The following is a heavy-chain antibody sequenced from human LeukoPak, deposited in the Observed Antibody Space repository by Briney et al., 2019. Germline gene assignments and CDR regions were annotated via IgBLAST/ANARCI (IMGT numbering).Heavy chain of an antibody. CDR1: GGSISGYF. Sequence: SETLSLTCTVSGGSISGYFWSWIRQPPGKGLEWIGYIYYSGSTNYNPSLKSRVTISVDTSKKQFSLELSSVTAADTAVYYCAREYSSSSWNWFDPWGQGTLVTVSS. D-gene: IGHD6-6*01. CDR2: IYYSGST. V-gene: IGHV4-59*01. CDR3: AREYSSSSWNWFDP. J-gene: IGHJ5*02.